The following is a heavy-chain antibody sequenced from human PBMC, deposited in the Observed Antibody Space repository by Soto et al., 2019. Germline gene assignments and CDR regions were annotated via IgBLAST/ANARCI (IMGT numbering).Heavy chain of an antibody. V-gene: IGHV1-69*01. D-gene: IGHD1-7*01. CDR2: IIPIFGTA. Sequence: QVQLVQSGAEVKKPGSSVKVSCKASGGTFSSYAISWVRQAPGQGLEWMGGIIPIFGTANYAQKFQGRVTITADESTSTAYMELSSLRSEDTAVYYCGRGYSWNYVFADSFDIWGQGTMVTVSS. CDR1: GGTFSSYA. CDR3: GRGYSWNYVFADSFDI. J-gene: IGHJ3*02.